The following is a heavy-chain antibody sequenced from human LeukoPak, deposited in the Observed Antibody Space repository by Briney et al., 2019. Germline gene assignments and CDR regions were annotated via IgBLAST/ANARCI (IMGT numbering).Heavy chain of an antibody. CDR3: ARGVARSSTSSVDY. Sequence: PGTSLRLSCAASGLTFSSSTLHWVRQAPGQGLEWVAVILYDGSNKYYTDSVKDRFTISRDNSKNTLYLQINSLRVEDTALYYCARGVARSSTSSVDYWGQGTLVTVSS. CDR1: GLTFSSST. J-gene: IGHJ4*02. D-gene: IGHD2-2*01. CDR2: ILYDGSNK. V-gene: IGHV3-30-3*01.